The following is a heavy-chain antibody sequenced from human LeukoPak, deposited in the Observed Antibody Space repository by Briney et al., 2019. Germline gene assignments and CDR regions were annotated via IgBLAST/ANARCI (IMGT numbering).Heavy chain of an antibody. CDR1: GFTFSSYE. CDR2: ISGSSSTI. Sequence: GGSLRLSCAASGFTFSSYEMNWVRQAPGKGLEWVSYISGSSSTIYYADSVKGRFTISRDNAKNSLYLQMNSLRAEDTGVYYCVISSGWKGGYYFDFWGQGTVVTVSA. J-gene: IGHJ4*02. V-gene: IGHV3-48*03. D-gene: IGHD6-19*01. CDR3: VISSGWKGGYYFDF.